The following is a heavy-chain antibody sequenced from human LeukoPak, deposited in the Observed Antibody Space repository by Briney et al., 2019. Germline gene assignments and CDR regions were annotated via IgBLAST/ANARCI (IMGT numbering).Heavy chain of an antibody. V-gene: IGHV3-21*01. Sequence: GGSLRLSCAASGFTFSSYSMNWVRQAPGKGLEWVSSISSSSSYIYYADSVKGRFTISRDNAKNSLYLQMNSLRAEDTAVYYCARHPMDIVVVVAATPFYYYYGMDVWGKGTTVTVSS. J-gene: IGHJ6*04. CDR2: ISSSSSYI. CDR3: ARHPMDIVVVVAATPFYYYYGMDV. D-gene: IGHD2-15*01. CDR1: GFTFSSYS.